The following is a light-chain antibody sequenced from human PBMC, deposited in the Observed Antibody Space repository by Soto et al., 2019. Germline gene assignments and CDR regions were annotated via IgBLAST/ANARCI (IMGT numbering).Light chain of an antibody. CDR2: DAS. J-gene: IGKJ1*01. V-gene: IGKV3-11*01. CDR3: QQLRT. CDR1: QSVSSY. Sequence: EILLTQSPATLSLSPGERATLSCRASQSVSSYLAWYQQKPGQAPRLLIYDASNRATGIPARFSGSGSGTDFTLTISSLEPEDFAVYYCQQLRTFGQGTKVDIK.